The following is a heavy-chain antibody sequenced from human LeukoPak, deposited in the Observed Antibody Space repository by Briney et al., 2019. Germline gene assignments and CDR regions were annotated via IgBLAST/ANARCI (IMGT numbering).Heavy chain of an antibody. Sequence: SLTLSCAASGFTFSSYAMHWVRQAPGKGLEWVAVISYDGSNKYYADSVKGRFTISRDNSKNTLYLQMNSLRAEDTAVYYCARNYYDSSGYEPPDYWGQGPLVTVSS. D-gene: IGHD3-22*01. J-gene: IGHJ4*02. CDR1: GFTFSSYA. CDR2: ISYDGSNK. V-gene: IGHV3-30-3*01. CDR3: ARNYYDSSGYEPPDY.